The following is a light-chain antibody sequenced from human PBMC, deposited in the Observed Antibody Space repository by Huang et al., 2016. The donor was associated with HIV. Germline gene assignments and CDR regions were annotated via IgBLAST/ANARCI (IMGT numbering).Light chain of an antibody. V-gene: IGKV2-28*01. CDR2: LGS. J-gene: IGKJ1*01. CDR1: QSLLHSNGYNF. Sequence: DIVMTQSPLFLPVTPGGPASISCRSNQSLLHSNGYNFLDWYLQKPGQSPQLLIYLGSNRASGVPDMFSGSGSGTDFTLKISRVEAEDVGVYYCMQSLQIPWTFGQGTKLKI. CDR3: MQSLQIPWT.